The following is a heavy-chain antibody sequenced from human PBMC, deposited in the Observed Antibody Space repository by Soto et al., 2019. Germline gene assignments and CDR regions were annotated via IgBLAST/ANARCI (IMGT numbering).Heavy chain of an antibody. D-gene: IGHD2-15*01. Sequence: SVKVSCKASGGTFSSYAISWVRQAPGQGLEWMGGIIPIFGTANYAQKFQGRVTITADESTSTAYMELSSLRSEDTAVYYCARALYCSGGSCSWGRYFQHWGQGTLVTVS. V-gene: IGHV1-69*13. CDR2: IIPIFGTA. CDR3: ARALYCSGGSCSWGRYFQH. J-gene: IGHJ1*01. CDR1: GGTFSSYA.